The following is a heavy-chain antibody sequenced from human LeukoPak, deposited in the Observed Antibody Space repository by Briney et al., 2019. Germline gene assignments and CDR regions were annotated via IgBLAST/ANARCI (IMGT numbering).Heavy chain of an antibody. Sequence: ASLKVSCKASGYIFTGYYMHSVRPTPEQRRGRMGWINPNSGGTNYAQKFQGRVTMTRDTSISTAYMELSRLRSDDTAVYYCARTEGDILTGYYTYYFGYWGQGTLVTVSS. CDR1: GYIFTGYY. V-gene: IGHV1-2*02. J-gene: IGHJ4*02. D-gene: IGHD3-9*01. CDR3: ARTEGDILTGYYTYYFGY. CDR2: INPNSGGT.